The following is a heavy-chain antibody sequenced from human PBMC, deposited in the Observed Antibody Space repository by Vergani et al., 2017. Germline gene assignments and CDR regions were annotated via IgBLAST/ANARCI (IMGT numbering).Heavy chain of an antibody. CDR2: IWYDGSNK. CDR1: GFTFSSYG. D-gene: IGHD6-19*01. CDR3: ERGWRSGWYGEESNWFDP. V-gene: IGHV3-33*01. Sequence: QVQLVESGGGVVQPGRSLRLSCAASGFTFSSYGMHWVRQAPGKGLEWVAVIWYDGSNKYYADSVKGRFTIARDNSKNTLYLQMNSLRAEDTAVYYCERGWRSGWYGEESNWFDPWGQGTLVTVSS. J-gene: IGHJ5*02.